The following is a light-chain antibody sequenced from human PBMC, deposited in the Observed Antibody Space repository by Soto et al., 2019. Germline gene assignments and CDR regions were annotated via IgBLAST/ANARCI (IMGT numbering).Light chain of an antibody. CDR1: SSNIGAGYD. J-gene: IGLJ1*01. CDR3: QSYDSSLSGYV. V-gene: IGLV1-40*01. CDR2: GNS. Sequence: QSVLTQPPSVSGAPGQRVTISCTGCSSNIGAGYDVHWYQQLPGTAPKLLIHGNSNRPSGVPDRFSGSKSGTSASLAITGLQAEDESDYYCQSYDSSLSGYVFGTGTKLTVL.